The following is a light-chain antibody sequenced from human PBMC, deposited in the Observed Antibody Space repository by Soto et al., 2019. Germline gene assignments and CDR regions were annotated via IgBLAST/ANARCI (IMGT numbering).Light chain of an antibody. V-gene: IGKV1-39*01. Sequence: DIQMTQSQSSLSSSVGDRVTITCRASQSISSSLNWYQQKPGKAPKLLIYAASSLQSGVPSRFSGSGSGTDFTLTISSLQPEDFATYYCQQSYSTPLTFGGGTKVEIK. CDR3: QQSYSTPLT. J-gene: IGKJ4*01. CDR1: QSISSS. CDR2: AAS.